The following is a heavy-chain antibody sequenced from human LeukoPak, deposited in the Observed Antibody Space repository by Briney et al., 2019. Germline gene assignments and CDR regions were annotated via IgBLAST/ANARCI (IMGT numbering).Heavy chain of an antibody. Sequence: ASVKVSCKTSGYTFTDFYFYWLRQAPGQGLEWVGWIFPRNGDTNYAQEFQGRVTLTRDTSISTAYMELSRLTSDDTAIYYCARDGDSPMVDFDYWGQGTLVTVSS. CDR3: ARDGDSPMVDFDY. CDR1: GYTFTDFY. CDR2: IFPRNGDT. V-gene: IGHV1-2*02. J-gene: IGHJ4*02. D-gene: IGHD5-18*01.